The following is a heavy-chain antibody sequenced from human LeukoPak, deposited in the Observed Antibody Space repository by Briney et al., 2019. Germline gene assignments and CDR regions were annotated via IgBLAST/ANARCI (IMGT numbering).Heavy chain of an antibody. CDR2: ISGSGDNT. CDR3: AKANWVSNADAVF. CDR1: GFSFSSYA. Sequence: GGSLKLSCAASGFSFSSYAMSWARHAPGKGQGWVSSISGSGDNTYYAESVKGRFTISRDNSKNTLFLQMHSLRAEDTAVYFCAKANWVSNADAVFWGQGPVVTVSS. D-gene: IGHD1-1*01. V-gene: IGHV3-23*01. J-gene: IGHJ1*01.